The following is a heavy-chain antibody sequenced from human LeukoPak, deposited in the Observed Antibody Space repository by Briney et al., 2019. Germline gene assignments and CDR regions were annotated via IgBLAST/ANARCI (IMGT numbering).Heavy chain of an antibody. J-gene: IGHJ4*02. CDR3: ARAYRSIPLDY. D-gene: IGHD2-2*02. Sequence: GGSLRLSCAASGFTFSSYEMNWVRQAPGKGLEWVSYISSSGSTVYYADSVKGRFTISRDNAKNSLYLQMNSLRAEDTAVYYCARAYRSIPLDYWGQGTLVTVSS. CDR2: ISSSGSTV. V-gene: IGHV3-48*03. CDR1: GFTFSSYE.